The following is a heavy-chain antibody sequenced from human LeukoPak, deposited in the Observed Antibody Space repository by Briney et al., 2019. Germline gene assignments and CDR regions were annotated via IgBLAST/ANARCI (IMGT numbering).Heavy chain of an antibody. Sequence: GGSLRLSCAAFGFSLTTYGLHWVRHTPGKGLEWVAFIRFDGSKDYYADSVQGRFTIYRDNSKNVLHLQMNSLRLEDTAVYYCARPMNEYDSSGFFQSWCHGTLVTFSS. J-gene: IGHJ5*01. CDR3: ARPMNEYDSSGFFQS. D-gene: IGHD3-22*01. CDR1: GFSLTTYG. CDR2: IRFDGSKD. V-gene: IGHV3-30*02.